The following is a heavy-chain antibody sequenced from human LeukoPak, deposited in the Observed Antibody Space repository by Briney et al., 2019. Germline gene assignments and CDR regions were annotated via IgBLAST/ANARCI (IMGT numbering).Heavy chain of an antibody. V-gene: IGHV3-74*01. CDR1: GFTFSSYW. CDR3: ARGRYYGMDV. Sequence: GGSLRLSCAASGFTFSSYWMHWVRHAPGKGLVWISRINSDGNTTRYADSVKGRFTISRDSAKNTLYLQMNSLRAEDSAVYYCARGRYYGMDVWGQGTTVTVSS. CDR2: INSDGNTT. J-gene: IGHJ6*02.